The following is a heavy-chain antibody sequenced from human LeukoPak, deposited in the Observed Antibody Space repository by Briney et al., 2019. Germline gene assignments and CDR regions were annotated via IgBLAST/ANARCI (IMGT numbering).Heavy chain of an antibody. J-gene: IGHJ4*02. Sequence: GGSLRLSCAASGFTFSSYGMHWIRQAPGKGLEWVSYISSSGSTIYYADSVKGRFTISRDNAKNSLYLQMNSLRAEDTAVYYCARDLLAYYCSGGSCYGGFSPFDYWGQGTLVTVSS. CDR1: GFTFSSYG. D-gene: IGHD2-15*01. V-gene: IGHV3-48*04. CDR3: ARDLLAYYCSGGSCYGGFSPFDY. CDR2: ISSSGSTI.